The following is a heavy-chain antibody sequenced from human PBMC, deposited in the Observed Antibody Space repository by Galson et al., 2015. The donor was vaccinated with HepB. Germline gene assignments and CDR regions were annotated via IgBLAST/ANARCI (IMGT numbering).Heavy chain of an antibody. CDR2: INPNSGGT. V-gene: IGHV1-2*02. D-gene: IGHD3-3*01. CDR3: ARKPSYITIFGVVTQDNWFDP. CDR1: GYTFTGYY. Sequence: SVKVSCKASGYTFTGYYMHWVRQAPGQGLEWMGWINPNSGGTNYAQKFQGRVTMTRDTSISTAYMELSRLRSDDTAVYYCARKPSYITIFGVVTQDNWFDPWGQGTLVTVSS. J-gene: IGHJ5*02.